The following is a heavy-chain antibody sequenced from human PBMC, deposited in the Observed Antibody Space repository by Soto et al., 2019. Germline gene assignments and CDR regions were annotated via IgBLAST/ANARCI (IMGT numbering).Heavy chain of an antibody. D-gene: IGHD5-18*01. J-gene: IGHJ3*02. V-gene: IGHV4-34*01. CDR2: INHSGST. CDR1: GGSFSGYY. Sequence: QVQLQQWGAGLLKPSETLSLTCAVYGGSFSGYYWSWIRQPPGKGLEWIGEINHSGSTNYNPSLKSRVTISVDTAKNQFSLKLSSVTAADTAVYYWARAPMYSLDAFDIWGQGTMVTVSS. CDR3: ARAPMYSLDAFDI.